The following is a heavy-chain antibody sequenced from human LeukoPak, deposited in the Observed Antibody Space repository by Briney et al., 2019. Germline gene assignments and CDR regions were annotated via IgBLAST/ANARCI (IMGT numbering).Heavy chain of an antibody. CDR2: INPNSGGT. J-gene: IGHJ4*02. V-gene: IGHV1-2*02. Sequence: ASVKVSCKASGYTFTGYYMHWVRQAPGQGLEWMGWINPNSGGTNYAQKFQGRVTMTRDTSISTAYMELSRLRSDGTAVYYCARDTTGTTVFDYWGQGTLVTVSS. CDR3: ARDTTGTTVFDY. CDR1: GYTFTGYY. D-gene: IGHD1-1*01.